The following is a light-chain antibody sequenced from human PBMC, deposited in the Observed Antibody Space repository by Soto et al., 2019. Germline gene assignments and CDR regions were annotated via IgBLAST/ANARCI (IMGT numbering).Light chain of an antibody. V-gene: IGKV1-9*01. J-gene: IGKJ4*01. CDR1: QDIAIY. CDR3: QQLRMYPST. CDR2: AAS. Sequence: IQLTQSPSSLSASVGARVTITCRASQDIAIYLAWYQQKPGEAPKLLIYAASTLYGGVPSRFSGSGSGTDFALTITSLQAEDFATYYCQQLRMYPSTFGGGTKVDI.